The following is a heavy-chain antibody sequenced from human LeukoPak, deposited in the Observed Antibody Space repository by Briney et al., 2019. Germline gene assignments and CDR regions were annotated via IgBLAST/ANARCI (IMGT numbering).Heavy chain of an antibody. CDR2: IYPGDSDT. V-gene: IGHV5-51*01. Sequence: GESLKISCKGSGYSFTSYWIGWVRQMPGKGLEWMGIIYPGDSDTRYSPSFQGQVTISADKSISTAYPQWSSLKASDTAMYYSATHTLAYCGGDCSRVFDYWGQGTLVTVSS. J-gene: IGHJ4*02. D-gene: IGHD2-21*02. CDR1: GYSFTSYW. CDR3: ATHTLAYCGGDCSRVFDY.